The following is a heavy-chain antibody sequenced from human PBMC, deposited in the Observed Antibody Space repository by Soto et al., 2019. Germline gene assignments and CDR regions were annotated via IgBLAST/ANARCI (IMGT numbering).Heavy chain of an antibody. Sequence: ASVKVSCKASGYTFTSYHINWVRQATGQGLEWMGWMNPNSGNTDYAQKFQGRVTMTRNTSISTAYMELSSLRSEDTAVYYCARDYSSGYGMDVWGQGTTVTAP. V-gene: IGHV1-8*01. D-gene: IGHD6-19*01. CDR3: ARDYSSGYGMDV. J-gene: IGHJ6*02. CDR1: GYTFTSYH. CDR2: MNPNSGNT.